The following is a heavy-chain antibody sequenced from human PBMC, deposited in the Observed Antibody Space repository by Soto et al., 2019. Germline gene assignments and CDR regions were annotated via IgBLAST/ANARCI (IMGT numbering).Heavy chain of an antibody. CDR1: GVTLTGYA. CDR2: VSHDGTER. J-gene: IGHJ4*02. CDR3: ARESEDLTSNFDY. Sequence: QVHLMESGGAVVQPGGSLRLSCLASGVTLTGYAMHWVRHAPGKGLEWVASVSHDGTERYAASVRGRFTVSRDNAKNSVYLDMNSLSAEDTAVYYCARESEDLTSNFDYWGQGTLVTVSS. V-gene: IGHV3-30-3*01.